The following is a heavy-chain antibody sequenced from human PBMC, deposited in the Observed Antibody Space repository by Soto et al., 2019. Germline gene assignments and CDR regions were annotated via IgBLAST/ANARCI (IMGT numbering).Heavy chain of an antibody. D-gene: IGHD3-10*02. V-gene: IGHV4-39*01. CDR2: IYYSGST. Sequence: QLQLQESGPGLVKPSETLSLTCTVSGGSISSSSYYWGWIRQPPGKGLEWIGSIYYSGSTYYNPSLTRRVTISVDTSKNQFSLKLSSVTAADTAVYYCARPTLFGELSLDYWGQGTLVTVSS. CDR3: ARPTLFGELSLDY. J-gene: IGHJ4*02. CDR1: GGSISSSSYY.